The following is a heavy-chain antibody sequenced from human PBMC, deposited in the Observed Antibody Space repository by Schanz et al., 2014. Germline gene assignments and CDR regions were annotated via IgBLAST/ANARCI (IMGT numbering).Heavy chain of an antibody. V-gene: IGHV1-69*02. CDR3: ARGFDCWDR. D-gene: IGHD3-3*01. J-gene: IGHJ4*02. Sequence: QVHLVQSGAEVKKPGSSVKVSCKASGGTFSSDTFSWVRQAPGQGLEWMGRIVPIAGITNYAQRFQGRVTITADKSSDTAYMELSSLRSDDTAVYYCARGFDCWDRWGQGTLVIVSS. CDR1: GGTFSSDT. CDR2: IVPIAGIT.